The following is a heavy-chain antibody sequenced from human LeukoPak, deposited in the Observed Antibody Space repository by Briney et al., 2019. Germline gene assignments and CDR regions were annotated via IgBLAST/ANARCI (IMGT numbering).Heavy chain of an antibody. D-gene: IGHD2-15*01. J-gene: IGHJ4*02. CDR3: AKAGCSSGSCSRGDDD. CDR1: GFTFSSYA. V-gene: IGHV3-23*01. CDR2: ISGSGGNT. Sequence: GGSLRLSCAVSGFTFSSYAMSWVRQAPGKGLEWVSAISGSGGNTYYADSVKGRFTISRDNSKNTLYLQMNSLRAEDTAVYYRAKAGCSSGSCSRGDDDWGQGTLVTVSS.